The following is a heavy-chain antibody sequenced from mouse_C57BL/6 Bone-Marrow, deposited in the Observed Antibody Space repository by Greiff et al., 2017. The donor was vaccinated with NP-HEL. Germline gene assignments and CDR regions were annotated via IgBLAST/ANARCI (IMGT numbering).Heavy chain of an antibody. CDR3: ARNYDGYYGFAY. CDR2: ISNLAYSI. J-gene: IGHJ3*01. Sequence: EVNVVESGGGLVQPGGSLKLSCAASGFTFSDYGMAWVRQAPWKGPEWVAFISNLAYSIYYADTVTGRFTISRENAKNTLYLEMSSLRSEDTAMYYCARNYDGYYGFAYWGQGTLVTVSA. CDR1: GFTFSDYG. V-gene: IGHV5-15*01. D-gene: IGHD2-3*01.